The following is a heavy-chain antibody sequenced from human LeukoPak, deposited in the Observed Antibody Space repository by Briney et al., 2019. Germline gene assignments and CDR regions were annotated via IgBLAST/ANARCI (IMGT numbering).Heavy chain of an antibody. D-gene: IGHD1-26*01. CDR3: AKDSSYWELLIDY. V-gene: IGHV3-9*01. CDR2: ISWNSGSI. J-gene: IGHJ4*02. Sequence: GGSLRLSCAASGFTFDDYAMHWVRQAPGKGLEWVSGISWNSGSIGYADSVKGRSTISRDNAKNSLYLQMNSLRAEDTALYYCAKDSSYWELLIDYWGQGTLVTVSS. CDR1: GFTFDDYA.